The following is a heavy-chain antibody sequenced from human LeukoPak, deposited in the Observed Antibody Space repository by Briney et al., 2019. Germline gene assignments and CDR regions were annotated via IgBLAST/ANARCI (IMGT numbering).Heavy chain of an antibody. D-gene: IGHD3-16*01. CDR2: ITWKSDSI. V-gene: IGHV3-9*03. Sequence: GRSLRLSCAASGFTFDDYAMHWVRQAPGKGLEWVSGITWKSDSIDYADSVKGRFTISRDNAKTSLYLKMKTLRAEEMALYYCAKGGGGRLIYYYYMDVWGKGTTVTVSS. CDR3: AKGGGGRLIYYYYMDV. CDR1: GFTFDDYA. J-gene: IGHJ6*03.